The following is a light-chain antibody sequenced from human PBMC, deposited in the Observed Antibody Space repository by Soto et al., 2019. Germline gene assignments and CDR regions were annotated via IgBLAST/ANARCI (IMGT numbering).Light chain of an antibody. CDR3: QQYNSYSPT. V-gene: IGKV1-5*03. J-gene: IGKJ1*01. Sequence: DIQMTQSPSTLSVSVVSRVTITCRASPTISSWLALYQQKPGKAPKLLIHKASSLQRWVPSRFSGSGSGTDFTLTISSLHPDDFATYYCQQYNSYSPTFGQGTKVDI. CDR2: KAS. CDR1: PTISSW.